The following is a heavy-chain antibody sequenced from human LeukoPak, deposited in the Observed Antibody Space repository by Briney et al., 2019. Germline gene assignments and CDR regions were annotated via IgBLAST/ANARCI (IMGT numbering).Heavy chain of an antibody. J-gene: IGHJ3*02. CDR1: GGTFSSYA. D-gene: IGHD1-26*01. Sequence: ASVKVSCKASGGTFSSYAISWVRQAPGQGLEWMGGIIPILGTANYAQKFQGRVTITADESTSAAYMELSSLRSEDTAVYYCARVAVGADTRSDAFDIWGQGTMVTVSS. CDR2: IIPILGTA. V-gene: IGHV1-69*13. CDR3: ARVAVGADTRSDAFDI.